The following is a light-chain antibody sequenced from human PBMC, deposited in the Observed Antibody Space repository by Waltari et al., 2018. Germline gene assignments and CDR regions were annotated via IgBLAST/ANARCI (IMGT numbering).Light chain of an antibody. Sequence: QSALTQPPSVSGAPGQRVTIPCTVSSSNIGAGFSVHWYQQLPGTAPKLLIYGNNNRPSGVPDRFSGSKSGTSASLAITGLQADDEADYHCQSYDSSLSWVFGGGTKLTVL. J-gene: IGLJ3*02. CDR2: GNN. V-gene: IGLV1-40*01. CDR3: QSYDSSLSWV. CDR1: SSNIGAGFS.